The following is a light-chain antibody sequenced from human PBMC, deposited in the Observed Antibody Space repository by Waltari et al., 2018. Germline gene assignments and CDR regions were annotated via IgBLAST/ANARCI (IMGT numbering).Light chain of an antibody. CDR1: SLRSDY. J-gene: IGLJ2*01. Sequence: SSELTQDPAVSVALGQTVRITGQGDSLRSDYASWYQQKPGQSPVLVIYGKNNRPSGIPDRFSGSSSGNTASLTITGAQAEDEADYYCNSRDSSGNHLVFGGGTKLTVL. CDR3: NSRDSSGNHLV. CDR2: GKN. V-gene: IGLV3-19*01.